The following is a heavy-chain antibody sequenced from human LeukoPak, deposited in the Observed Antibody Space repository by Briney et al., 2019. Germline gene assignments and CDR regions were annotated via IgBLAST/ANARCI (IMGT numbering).Heavy chain of an antibody. Sequence: GRSLRLSCAASGFTFSSYGMHWVRQAPGKGLEWVAVISYDGSNKYYADSVKGRFTISRDNFKNTLYLQMNSLRAEDTAVYYCAKDRAFDIWGQGTMVTVSS. CDR3: AKDRAFDI. CDR1: GFTFSSYG. J-gene: IGHJ3*02. CDR2: ISYDGSNK. V-gene: IGHV3-30*18.